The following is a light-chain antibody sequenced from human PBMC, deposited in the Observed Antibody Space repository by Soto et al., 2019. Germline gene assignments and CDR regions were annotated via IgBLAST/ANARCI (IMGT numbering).Light chain of an antibody. Sequence: DVQLTQSPSTLSASVGDRVTMTCRASESINTFLNWYQQKPGKAPKLLIYCASTLQGGVPSRFSASGSGTYFTLTINSLQPEDFATYYCQQSHSTPRTFGQGTKVKIK. CDR3: QQSHSTPRT. J-gene: IGKJ1*01. CDR1: ESINTF. CDR2: CAS. V-gene: IGKV1-39*01.